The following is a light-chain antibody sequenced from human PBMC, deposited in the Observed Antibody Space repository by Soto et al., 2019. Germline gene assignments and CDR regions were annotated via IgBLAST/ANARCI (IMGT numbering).Light chain of an antibody. Sequence: MLTQSPAILSLSPGERATLSCRASQSVSINLAWYQQKPGQAPRLLIYDAFNRATGVPARFSGSGSETDFNLTISSLEPEDFAIYFGQQRRDWPAATFGQGTTLQIK. CDR3: QQRRDWPAAT. J-gene: IGKJ2*01. CDR1: QSVSIN. CDR2: DAF. V-gene: IGKV3-11*01.